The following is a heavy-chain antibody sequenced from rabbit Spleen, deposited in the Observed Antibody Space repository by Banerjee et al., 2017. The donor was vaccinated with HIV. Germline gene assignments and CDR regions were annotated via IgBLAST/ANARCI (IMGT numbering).Heavy chain of an antibody. CDR2: INAVTGKA. CDR3: ARDLENYAGSNYLDL. V-gene: IGHV1S43*01. Sequence: QEQLVESGGGLVKPEGSLKLSCTASGFSFSNKAVMCWVRQAPGKGLEWIACINAVTGKAVYASWAKGRFTISQSTSLNTVDLKMTSLTDADTATYFCARDLENYAGSNYLDLWGQGTLVTVS. J-gene: IGHJ3*01. CDR1: GFSFSNKAV. D-gene: IGHD8-1*01.